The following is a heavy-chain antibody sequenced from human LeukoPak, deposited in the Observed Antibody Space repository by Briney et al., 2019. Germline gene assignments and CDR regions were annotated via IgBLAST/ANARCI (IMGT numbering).Heavy chain of an antibody. Sequence: SETLSLTCTVSGGSISSYYWSWIRQPPGKGLEWIGYIYNSGSTNYNPSLKSRVTISVDTSKKQFSLNLSSVTAADTAVYYCARYLGVPGAVGYFDIWGRAPWSLSPQ. CDR3: ARYLGVPGAVGYFDI. V-gene: IGHV4-59*01. CDR2: IYNSGST. D-gene: IGHD2-2*01. J-gene: IGHJ2*01. CDR1: GGSISSYY.